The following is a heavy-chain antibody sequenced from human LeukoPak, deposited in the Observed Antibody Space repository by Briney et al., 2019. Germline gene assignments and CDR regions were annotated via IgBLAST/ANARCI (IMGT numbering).Heavy chain of an antibody. D-gene: IGHD6-13*01. V-gene: IGHV4-31*03. CDR1: GGSINTDSYY. Sequence: PSETLSLTCTVSGGSINTDSYYWSWIRQPPGKGLGWIGYIYFTGTTYYNPSLKSRVTISIDTSKNQFSLRLTSLTAADTAVFYCARADSSSWFDYWGRGSLVTVSS. J-gene: IGHJ4*02. CDR2: IYFTGTT. CDR3: ARADSSSWFDY.